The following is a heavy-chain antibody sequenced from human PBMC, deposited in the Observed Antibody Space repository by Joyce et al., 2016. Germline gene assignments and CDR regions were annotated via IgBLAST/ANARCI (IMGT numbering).Heavy chain of an antibody. D-gene: IGHD2-2*01. Sequence: QVQLVQSGAEVKKPGSSVKVSCKASGGTFSSYAISWVRQAPGQGLEWMGGISPIFGTANYEQKFQGRVTITADKSTSTAYMELSSLRSEDTAVYYCAYCSTATSDYYYMDVWGKGTTVTVSS. CDR1: GGTFSSYA. CDR3: AYCSTATSDYYYMDV. CDR2: ISPIFGTA. J-gene: IGHJ6*03. V-gene: IGHV1-69*06.